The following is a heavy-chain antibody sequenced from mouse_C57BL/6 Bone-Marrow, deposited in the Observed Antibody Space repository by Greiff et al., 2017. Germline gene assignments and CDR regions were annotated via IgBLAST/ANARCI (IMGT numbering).Heavy chain of an antibody. Sequence: QVHVKQSGAELARPGASVKLSCKASGYTFTSYGISWVKQRTGQGLEWIGEIYPRSGNTYYNEKFKGKATLTADKSSSTVYMELRSLTSEDSAVYFCARSGYYGSSLYYAMDYWGQGTSVTVSS. V-gene: IGHV1-81*01. CDR2: IYPRSGNT. CDR1: GYTFTSYG. CDR3: ARSGYYGSSLYYAMDY. D-gene: IGHD1-1*01. J-gene: IGHJ4*01.